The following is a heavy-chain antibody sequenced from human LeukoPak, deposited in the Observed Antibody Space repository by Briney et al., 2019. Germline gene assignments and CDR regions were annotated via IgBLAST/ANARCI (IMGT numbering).Heavy chain of an antibody. CDR3: ARDYGSIAARTPNRAPDY. V-gene: IGHV1-18*01. CDR2: ISAYNGNT. Sequence: VASVKVSCKASGYTFTSYGISWVRQAPGQGLEWMGWISAYNGNTNYAQKLQGRVTMTTDTSTSTAYMELRSLRSDDTAVYYCARDYGSIAARTPNRAPDYWGQGTLVTVSS. D-gene: IGHD6-6*01. J-gene: IGHJ4*02. CDR1: GYTFTSYG.